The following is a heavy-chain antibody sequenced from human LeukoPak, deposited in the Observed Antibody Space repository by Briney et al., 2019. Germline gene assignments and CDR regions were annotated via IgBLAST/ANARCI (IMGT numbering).Heavy chain of an antibody. CDR3: ARGAAGRYDYYYYMDV. CDR2: IIPIFGTA. Sequence: SVKVSCKVSGYTFTSYYMHWVRQAPGQGLEWMGGIIPIFGTANYAQKFQGRATITADESTSTAYMELSSLRSEDTAVYYCARGAAGRYDYYYYMDVWGKGTTVTVSS. J-gene: IGHJ6*03. V-gene: IGHV1-69*13. D-gene: IGHD6-13*01. CDR1: GYTFTSYY.